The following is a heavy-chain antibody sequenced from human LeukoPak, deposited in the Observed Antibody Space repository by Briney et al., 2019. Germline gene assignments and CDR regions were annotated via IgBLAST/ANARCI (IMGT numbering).Heavy chain of an antibody. J-gene: IGHJ5*02. CDR2: IVVGSGNT. D-gene: IGHD2-2*01. Sequence: ALVKVSCKASGFTFTSSAMQWVRQARGQRLEWIGWIVVGSGNTNYAQKFQERVTITRDMSTSTAYMELSSLRSEDTAVYYCARGMGVLVPAATWFDPWGQGTLVTVSS. CDR1: GFTFTSSA. V-gene: IGHV1-58*02. CDR3: ARGMGVLVPAATWFDP.